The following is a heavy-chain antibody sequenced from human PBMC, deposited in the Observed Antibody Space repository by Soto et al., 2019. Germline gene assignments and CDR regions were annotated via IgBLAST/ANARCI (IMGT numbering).Heavy chain of an antibody. V-gene: IGHV3-11*06. D-gene: IGHD4-17*01. Sequence: GGSLRLSCAASGFTFSDYYMSWIRQAPGKGLEWVSYISSSSSYTNYADSVKGRFTISRDNAKNSLYLQMNSLRAEDTAVYYCAREGTTYGNYGMDVWGQGTTVTVSS. CDR1: GFTFSDYY. J-gene: IGHJ6*02. CDR3: AREGTTYGNYGMDV. CDR2: ISSSSSYT.